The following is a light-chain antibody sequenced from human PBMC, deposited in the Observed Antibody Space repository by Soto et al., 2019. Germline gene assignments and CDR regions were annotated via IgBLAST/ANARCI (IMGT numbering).Light chain of an antibody. CDR2: EVS. V-gene: IGLV2-14*01. CDR3: ASYSSSSTLYV. Sequence: QSALTQAASVSGSPGQSITISCTGTSSDVGGYKFVSWYQHHPGKAPKLMISEVSNRPSGVSNRFSGSKSGNTASLTISGLQVEDEADCYCASYSSSSTLYVFGTGTKVTVL. J-gene: IGLJ1*01. CDR1: SSDVGGYKF.